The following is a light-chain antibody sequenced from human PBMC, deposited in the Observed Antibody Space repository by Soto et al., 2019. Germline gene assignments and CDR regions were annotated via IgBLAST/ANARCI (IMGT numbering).Light chain of an antibody. CDR3: CSYAGSPYV. Sequence: QSALTQPRSVSVSHRQSVTISCTGTSSDVGGYNYVSWFQQHPGKAPKLMIYGVSKRPSGVPDRFSGSKSGNTASLTISGLQAEDEADYYCCSYAGSPYVFGTGTKVTVL. CDR1: SSDVGGYNY. CDR2: GVS. V-gene: IGLV2-11*01. J-gene: IGLJ1*01.